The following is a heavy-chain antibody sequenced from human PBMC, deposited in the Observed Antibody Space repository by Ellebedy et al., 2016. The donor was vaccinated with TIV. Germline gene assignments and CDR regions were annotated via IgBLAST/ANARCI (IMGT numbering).Heavy chain of an antibody. J-gene: IGHJ4*02. D-gene: IGHD3-10*01. Sequence: MPSETLSLTCTVSGGSISSYYWNWIRQPPGKGLEWSAYIFYSGSTNYNPTLTRRVTISLDTSKNQFSLRLSSVTAADTAVYYCARHLEFYFDYWGQGNLVTVSS. V-gene: IGHV4-59*08. CDR2: IFYSGST. CDR1: GGSISSYY. CDR3: ARHLEFYFDY.